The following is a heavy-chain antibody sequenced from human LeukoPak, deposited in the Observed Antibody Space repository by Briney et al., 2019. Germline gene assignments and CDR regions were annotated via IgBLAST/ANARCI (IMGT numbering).Heavy chain of an antibody. V-gene: IGHV4-4*02. D-gene: IGHD6-6*01. J-gene: IGHJ5*02. CDR1: GGSISSSNW. CDR2: IYHSGST. Sequence: PSETLSLTCAVSGGSISSSNWWSWVRQPPGKGLEWIGEIYHSGSTNYNPSLKSRVTISVDKSKNQFSLKLSSVTAADTAVYYCARTSIAARLQARLPRFHWFDPWGQGTLVTVSS. CDR3: ARTSIAARLQARLPRFHWFDP.